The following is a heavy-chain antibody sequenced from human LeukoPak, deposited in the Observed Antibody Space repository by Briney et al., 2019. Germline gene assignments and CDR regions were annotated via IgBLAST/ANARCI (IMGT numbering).Heavy chain of an antibody. Sequence: GGSLRLSCAASGFTFSTYWMSWVRQAPGKGLEWVANIKQDGSEKYYVDSVKGRFTISRDNAKNSLYLQMNSLRAEDTAVYYCARVSGRFGERYSDYWGQGTLVTVSS. CDR3: ARVSGRFGERYSDY. D-gene: IGHD3-10*01. CDR2: IKQDGSEK. CDR1: GFTFSTYW. V-gene: IGHV3-7*03. J-gene: IGHJ4*02.